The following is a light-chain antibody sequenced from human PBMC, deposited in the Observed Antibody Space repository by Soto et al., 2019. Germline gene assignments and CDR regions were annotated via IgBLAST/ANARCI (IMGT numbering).Light chain of an antibody. CDR1: QSVSSGY. Sequence: EIALTQSPGTLSLSPGERATLSCRASQSVSSGYLAWYQQKPGQAPRLLIYGASSRATGIPDRFSGSGSGTDFTLTISRLEPEDFAVYYCQQYGSSPWITFGQGTRLEIK. V-gene: IGKV3-20*01. J-gene: IGKJ5*01. CDR3: QQYGSSPWIT. CDR2: GAS.